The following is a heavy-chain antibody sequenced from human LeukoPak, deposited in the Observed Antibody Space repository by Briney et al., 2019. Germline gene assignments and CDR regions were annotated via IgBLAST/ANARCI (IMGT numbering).Heavy chain of an antibody. D-gene: IGHD2-15*01. J-gene: IGHJ4*02. CDR2: IGTLGDIA. CDR3: AKNASGGLDY. Sequence: GXEWVSAIGTLGDIAYYADSVRGRFTISRDNSKNTLYLQMTSLRAEDTAIYYCAKNASGGLDYWGQGTLVTVSS. V-gene: IGHV3-23*01.